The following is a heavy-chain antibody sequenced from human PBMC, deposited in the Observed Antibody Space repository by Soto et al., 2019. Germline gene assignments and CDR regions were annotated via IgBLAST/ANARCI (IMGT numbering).Heavy chain of an antibody. Sequence: SETLSLTCTVSGGSISSSSYYWGWIRQPPGKGLEWIGSIYYSGSTYYNPSLKSRVTISVDTSKNQFSPKLSSVTAADTAVYCCAGTNYDFWSGLAPNWFDPWGQGTLVTVSS. CDR3: AGTNYDFWSGLAPNWFDP. CDR1: GGSISSSSYY. CDR2: IYYSGST. V-gene: IGHV4-39*01. D-gene: IGHD3-3*01. J-gene: IGHJ5*02.